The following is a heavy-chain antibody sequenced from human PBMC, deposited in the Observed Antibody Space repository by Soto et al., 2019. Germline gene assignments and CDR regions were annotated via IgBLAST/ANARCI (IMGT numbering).Heavy chain of an antibody. CDR3: AKDFRRAGSRTPEYYYYGMDV. D-gene: IGHD6-19*01. CDR1: GFTFDEYK. CDR2: ISWDGGST. J-gene: IGHJ6*02. V-gene: IGHV3-43*01. Sequence: GGSLRLSYAASGFTFDEYKMHLVRQALWKGLEWVSLISWDGGSTYYADSVKGRLTIYRDNSKNSLYLQMNSLRTEDTALDYCAKDFRRAGSRTPEYYYYGMDVWGQGTTVTVSS.